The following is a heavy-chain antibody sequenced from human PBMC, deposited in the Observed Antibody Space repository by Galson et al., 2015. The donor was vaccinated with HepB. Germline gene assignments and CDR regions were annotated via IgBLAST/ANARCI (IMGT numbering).Heavy chain of an antibody. CDR1: GFTFSDYY. Sequence: SLRLSCAASGFTFSDYYMSWIRQAPGKGLEWISYISSSAVYTNYADSVKGRFTISRDNARNSLFLQINSLRAEDTAVYYCTRVADADYGDHSYFDYWGQGTLVTFSS. D-gene: IGHD4-17*01. J-gene: IGHJ4*02. CDR2: ISSSAVYT. V-gene: IGHV3-11*06. CDR3: TRVADADYGDHSYFDY.